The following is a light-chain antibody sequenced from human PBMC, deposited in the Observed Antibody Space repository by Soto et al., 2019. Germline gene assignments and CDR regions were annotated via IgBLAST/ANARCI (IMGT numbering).Light chain of an antibody. V-gene: IGKV1-9*01. Sequence: IHLTQSPSSLSASVGDRVTITCRASQGISSYLAWYQQKPGTAPKLLIYAASTLQGGVPSRFSGSRTGTDFTLTISSRQPEDFATYYCQQLNSYPLTCGGGTKVEIK. CDR1: QGISSY. CDR3: QQLNSYPLT. CDR2: AAS. J-gene: IGKJ4*01.